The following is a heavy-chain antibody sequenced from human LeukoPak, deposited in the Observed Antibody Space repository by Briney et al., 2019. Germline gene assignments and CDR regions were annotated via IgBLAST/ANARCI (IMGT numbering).Heavy chain of an antibody. CDR3: AREVDFWSGSQGYFDY. V-gene: IGHV3-48*03. Sequence: PGGSLRLSCAASGFTFSSYEMNWVRQAPGKGLEWVSYISSSGSTIYYADSVKGRFTISRDNAKNSLYLQMNSPRAEDTAVYYCAREVDFWSGSQGYFDYWGQGTLVTVSS. J-gene: IGHJ4*02. D-gene: IGHD3-3*01. CDR2: ISSSGSTI. CDR1: GFTFSSYE.